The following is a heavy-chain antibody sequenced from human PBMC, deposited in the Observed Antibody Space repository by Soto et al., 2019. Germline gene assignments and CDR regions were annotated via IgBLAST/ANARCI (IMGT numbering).Heavy chain of an antibody. J-gene: IGHJ5*02. D-gene: IGHD1-20*01. CDR1: GYTLTELS. Sequence: GASVKVSCKVSGYTLTELSMHWVRQAPGKGLEWMGGFDPEDGETIYAQKFQGRVTMTEDTSTDTAYMELSSVTAADTAVYFCARTYNWSSGWFDPWGQGTRVTVSS. CDR2: FDPEDGET. CDR3: ARTYNWSSGWFDP. V-gene: IGHV1-24*01.